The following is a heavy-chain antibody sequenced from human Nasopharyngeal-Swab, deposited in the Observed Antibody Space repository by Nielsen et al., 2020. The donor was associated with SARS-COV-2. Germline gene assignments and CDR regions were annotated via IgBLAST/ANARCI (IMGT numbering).Heavy chain of an antibody. Sequence: SETLSLTCTVSGGSISSSSYYWGWIRQPPGKGLEWIGSIYYSGSTNYNPSLKSRVTISVDTSKNQFSLKLSSVTAADTAVYYCARVAIAVAVYFDYWGQGTLVTVSS. CDR2: IYYSGST. CDR1: GGSISSSSYY. CDR3: ARVAIAVAVYFDY. D-gene: IGHD6-19*01. J-gene: IGHJ4*02. V-gene: IGHV4-39*07.